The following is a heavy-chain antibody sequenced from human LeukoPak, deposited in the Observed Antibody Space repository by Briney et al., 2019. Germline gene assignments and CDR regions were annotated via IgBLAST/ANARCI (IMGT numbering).Heavy chain of an antibody. D-gene: IGHD2-15*01. CDR2: IVVGSGNT. CDR3: AAGVRGYCSGGSCYEYYYYGMDV. V-gene: IGHV1-58*02. J-gene: IGHJ6*02. Sequence: SVKVSCKASGFTFTSSAMQWVRQARGQRLEWIGWIVVGSGNTNYAQKFQERVTITRDMSTSTAYMELSSLRSEDTAVYYCAAGVRGYCSGGSCYEYYYYGMDVWGQGTTVTVSS. CDR1: GFTFTSSA.